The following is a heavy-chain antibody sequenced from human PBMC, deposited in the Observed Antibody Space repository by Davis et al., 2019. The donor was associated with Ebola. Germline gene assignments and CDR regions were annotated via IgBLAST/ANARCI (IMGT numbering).Heavy chain of an antibody. CDR2: IQKDGNEK. V-gene: IGHV3-7*03. CDR1: GSSSSGYW. D-gene: IGHD2-21*01. Sequence: PGGSLRPSCELSGSSSSGYWTSWDRHLPGKGLEWVASIQKDGNEKYYVDSVKGRFTTSRDNAKNSLYLQMNNLRVEDTAIYYCTTYRVSGYWGQGTLVTVSS. J-gene: IGHJ4*02. CDR3: TTYRVSGY.